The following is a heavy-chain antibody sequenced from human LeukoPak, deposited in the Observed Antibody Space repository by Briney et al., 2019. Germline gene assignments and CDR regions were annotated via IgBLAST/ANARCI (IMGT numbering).Heavy chain of an antibody. D-gene: IGHD1-26*01. Sequence: PGGSLRLSCAVSGFTFSGHWMFWVRQAPGKGLGWVSSDGSGTGYTDSVKGRFTISRDNAKNTLYLQMNSLRAEDTAVYYCARGRMGNWFDPWGQGTLVTVSS. V-gene: IGHV3-74*01. CDR2: DGSGT. J-gene: IGHJ5*02. CDR3: ARGRMGNWFDP. CDR1: GFTFSGHW.